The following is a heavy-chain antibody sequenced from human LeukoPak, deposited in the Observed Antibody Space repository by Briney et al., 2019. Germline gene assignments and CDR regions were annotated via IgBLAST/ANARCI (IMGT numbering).Heavy chain of an antibody. CDR1: GFTFSSYW. CDR3: AKDGPYYYGSGSYYPPYYFDY. CDR2: ISGSGGST. V-gene: IGHV3-23*01. D-gene: IGHD3-10*01. Sequence: GGSLRLSCAASGFTFSSYWMSWVRQAPGKGLEWVSAISGSGGSTYYADSVKGRFTISRDNSKNTLYLQMNSLRVEDTAVYYCAKDGPYYYGSGSYYPPYYFDYWGQGTLVTVSS. J-gene: IGHJ4*02.